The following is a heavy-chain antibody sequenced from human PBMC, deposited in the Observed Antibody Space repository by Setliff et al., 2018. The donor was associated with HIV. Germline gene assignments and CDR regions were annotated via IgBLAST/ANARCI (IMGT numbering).Heavy chain of an antibody. CDR1: GYSFTNHY. CDR2: INPKSDGT. J-gene: IGHJ4*02. V-gene: IGHV1-2*04. D-gene: IGHD6-19*01. Sequence: ASVKVSCKPSGYSFTNHYMHWVRQAPGQGLEWMGVINPKSDGTNYAQKFQGWITMTRDTSISTAYMELSRLRSDDTAVYYCARDSGTKQWLVNYWGQGTLVTVSS. CDR3: ARDSGTKQWLVNY.